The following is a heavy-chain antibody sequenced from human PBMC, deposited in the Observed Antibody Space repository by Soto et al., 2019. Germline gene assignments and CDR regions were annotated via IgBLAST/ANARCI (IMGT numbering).Heavy chain of an antibody. CDR2: IYPSDSDT. J-gene: IGHJ4*02. D-gene: IGHD3-3*01. CDR3: ARGGVSTRTFDY. V-gene: IGHV5-51*01. CDR1: GYNFAGYW. Sequence: PGESLKISCKGSGYNFAGYWIAWVRQMPGNGLELMGIIYPSDSDTRYRPSFQGQVTISADKSISSAYLQWSSLRASDTAMYYCARGGVSTRTFDYWGQRTPVTVSS.